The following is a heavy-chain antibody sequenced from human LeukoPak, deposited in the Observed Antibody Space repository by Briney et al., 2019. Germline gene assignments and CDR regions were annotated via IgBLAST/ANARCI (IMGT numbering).Heavy chain of an antibody. CDR2: IYSGGST. J-gene: IGHJ3*02. D-gene: IGHD6-13*01. V-gene: IGHV3-53*01. Sequence: GGSLRLSCAASGFTVSSNYMSWVRQAPGKGLEWVSVIYSGGSTYYADSVKGRFTISRDNSKNTLYLQMNSLRAEDTAVYYCARAYPNLAAAGTVAFDIWGXGTMVTVSS. CDR3: ARAYPNLAAAGTVAFDI. CDR1: GFTVSSNY.